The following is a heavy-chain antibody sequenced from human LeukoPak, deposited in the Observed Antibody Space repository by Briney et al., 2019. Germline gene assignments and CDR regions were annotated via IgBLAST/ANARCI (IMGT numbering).Heavy chain of an antibody. CDR2: IKLDGSEE. CDR1: GFSFSTFW. V-gene: IGHV3-7*04. Sequence: PGGSLRPSCAASGFSFSTFWMTWVRQAPGKGLEWVANIKLDGSEEYYVDSVKGRFTISRDNGKNSLYLQMSSLRAEDTAVYYCSRGLHNFDYWGQGTLVTVSS. CDR3: SRGLHNFDY. J-gene: IGHJ4*02.